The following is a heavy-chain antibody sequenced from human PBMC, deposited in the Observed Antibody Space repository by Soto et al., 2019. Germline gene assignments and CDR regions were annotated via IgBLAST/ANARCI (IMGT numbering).Heavy chain of an antibody. D-gene: IGHD3-3*01. V-gene: IGHV3-30-3*01. CDR2: ISYDGSNK. Sequence: QVQLVESGGGVVQPGRSLRLSCAASGFTFSSYAMHWVRQAPGKGLEWVAIISYDGSNKYYADSVKGRFTISRDNFKTTLYLQMNSLRAEDTAVYYCARGGLRFVEWLAYGMDVWGQGTTVTVSS. J-gene: IGHJ6*02. CDR3: ARGGLRFVEWLAYGMDV. CDR1: GFTFSSYA.